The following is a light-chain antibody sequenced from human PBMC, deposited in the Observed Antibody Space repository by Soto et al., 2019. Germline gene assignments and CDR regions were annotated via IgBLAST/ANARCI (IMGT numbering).Light chain of an antibody. CDR1: QSISSW. CDR2: KAS. Sequence: DIQMTQSPSTLFASVGDRVTITCRASQSISSWLAWYQQKPGKAPNLLIYKASSLESGVPSRFSGSGSGTEFTLTISSLQPDDFATYYCQQYNSYPYTFGQGTKVDI. CDR3: QQYNSYPYT. J-gene: IGKJ2*01. V-gene: IGKV1-5*03.